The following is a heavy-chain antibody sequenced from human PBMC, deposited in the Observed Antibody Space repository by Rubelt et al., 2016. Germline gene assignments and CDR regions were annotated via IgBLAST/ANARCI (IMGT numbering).Heavy chain of an antibody. CDR1: GFTFGGYS. Sequence: VRPGGSLRLSCAASGFTFGGYSMNWLRQAPGKGLEWVSYISSSSSLIYYADSVKGRFTISRDNAKNSLYLQMNSLRADDTAVFYCATSRTFDYWGQGTLVTVSS. CDR3: ATSRTFDY. CDR2: ISSSSSLI. V-gene: IGHV3-48*04. J-gene: IGHJ4*02.